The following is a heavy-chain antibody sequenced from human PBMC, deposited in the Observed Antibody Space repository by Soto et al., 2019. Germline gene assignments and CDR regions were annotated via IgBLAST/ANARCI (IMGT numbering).Heavy chain of an antibody. J-gene: IGHJ4*02. V-gene: IGHV3-15*01. D-gene: IGHD3-9*01. CDR3: TSYYDVLTGHQIADY. Sequence: PGGSLRLSCAASGFPFSNAWMSWVRQAPGKGLEWVGHIKPRTDGGTIDYAAPVKGRFTISRDDSKNTLYLQMNSLKTEDTAFYYCTSYYDVLTGHQIADYWGQETLVTVS. CDR2: IKPRTDGGTI. CDR1: GFPFSNAW.